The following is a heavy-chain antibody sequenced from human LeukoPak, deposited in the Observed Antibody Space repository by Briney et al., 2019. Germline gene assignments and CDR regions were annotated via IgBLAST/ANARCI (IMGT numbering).Heavy chain of an antibody. CDR2: ISSSSSYI. V-gene: IGHV3-21*01. D-gene: IGHD3-10*02. CDR1: GFTFSSYS. CDR3: ARSTLFGEFHDAFDI. Sequence: GGSLRLSCAASGFTFSSYSMNWVRQAPGKGLEWVSSISSSSSYIYYADSVKGRFTISRDNAKNSLYLQMNSLRAEDTAVYYCARSTLFGEFHDAFDIWGQGTMVTVSS. J-gene: IGHJ3*02.